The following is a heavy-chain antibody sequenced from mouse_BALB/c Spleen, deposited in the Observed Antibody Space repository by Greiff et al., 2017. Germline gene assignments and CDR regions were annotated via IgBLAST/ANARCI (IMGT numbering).Heavy chain of an antibody. V-gene: IGHV2-9*02. CDR1: GFSLTSYG. CDR2: IWAGGST. Sequence: VMLVESGPGLVAPSQSLSITCTVSGFSLTSYGVHWVRQPPGKGLEWLGVIWAGGSTNYNSALMSRLSISKDNSKSQVFLKMNSLQTDDTAMYYCARDPDGNGDAMDYWGQGTSVTVSS. CDR3: ARDPDGNGDAMDY. D-gene: IGHD2-3*01. J-gene: IGHJ4*01.